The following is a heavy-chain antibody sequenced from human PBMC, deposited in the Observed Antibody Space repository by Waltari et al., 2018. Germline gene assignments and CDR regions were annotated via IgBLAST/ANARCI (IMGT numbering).Heavy chain of an antibody. CDR3: ARGAGATERYYCDF. V-gene: IGHV3-30*04. CDR2: MINDGDEK. D-gene: IGHD1-26*01. Sequence: QVQVVESGGSVIQPGRSLRISCAASGFAFSSSSMHWVRQAPGKGLEWVAVMINDGDEKYSADSVKGRFTISRDNSKNTVLLQMDRLTTEDTATYYCARGAGATERYYCDFWGQGTLVTVSS. J-gene: IGHJ4*02. CDR1: GFAFSSSS.